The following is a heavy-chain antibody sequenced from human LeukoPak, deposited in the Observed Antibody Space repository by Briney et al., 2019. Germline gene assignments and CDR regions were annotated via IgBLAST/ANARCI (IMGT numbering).Heavy chain of an antibody. CDR2: IYTSGSA. J-gene: IGHJ2*01. D-gene: IGHD2-2*01. CDR3: ARDRTVVPAANYWYFDL. V-gene: IGHV4-4*07. CDR1: GGSISSYY. Sequence: SETLSLTCTVSGGSISSYYWSWIRQPAGKGLEWIGRIYTSGSANYNPSLKSRVTMSVDTSKSQFSLKLSSVTAADTAVYYCARDRTVVPAANYWYFDLWGRGTLVTVSS.